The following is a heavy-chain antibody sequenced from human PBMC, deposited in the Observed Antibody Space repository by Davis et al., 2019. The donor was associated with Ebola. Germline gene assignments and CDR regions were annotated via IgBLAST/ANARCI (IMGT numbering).Heavy chain of an antibody. V-gene: IGHV3-30*03. D-gene: IGHD3-22*01. CDR2: ISYDGSNK. CDR1: GFTFSSYG. J-gene: IGHJ3*02. Sequence: GESLKISCAASGFTFSSYGMHWVRQAPGKGLEWVAVISYDGSNKYYADSVKGRFTISRDNSKNTLYLQMNSLRAEDTAVYYCARVVYYDSSGYYRGAFDIWGQGTMVTVSS. CDR3: ARVVYYDSSGYYRGAFDI.